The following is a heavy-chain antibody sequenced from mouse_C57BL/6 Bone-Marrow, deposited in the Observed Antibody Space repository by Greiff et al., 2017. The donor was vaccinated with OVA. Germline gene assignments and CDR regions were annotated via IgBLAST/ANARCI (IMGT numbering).Heavy chain of an antibody. CDR2: IYPRSGNT. V-gene: IGHV1-81*01. J-gene: IGHJ3*01. Sequence: QVQLQQSGAELARPGASVKLSCKASGYTFTSYGISWVKQRTGQGLEWIGEIYPRSGNTYYNEKFKGKATLTADKSSSTAYMELSSLTSEDSAVYFCARRGIGAWFAYWGQGTLVTVSA. CDR1: GYTFTSYG. D-gene: IGHD2-14*01. CDR3: ARRGIGAWFAY.